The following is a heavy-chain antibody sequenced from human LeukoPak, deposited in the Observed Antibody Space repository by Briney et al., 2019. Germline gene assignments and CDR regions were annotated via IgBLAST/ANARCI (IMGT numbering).Heavy chain of an antibody. CDR3: ASSVYYYTSGAGFDY. D-gene: IGHD3-10*01. CDR2: IDASEKT. V-gene: IGHV4-4*07. CDR1: GGSISTFY. Sequence: PSETLSLTCTVSGGSISTFYWSWIRQPAGKGREWVGRIDASEKTDYNPPLKRRVTMSVDTSKNQFSLKLSSVTAADTAVYYCASSVYYYTSGAGFDYWGQGTLVTVSS. J-gene: IGHJ4*02.